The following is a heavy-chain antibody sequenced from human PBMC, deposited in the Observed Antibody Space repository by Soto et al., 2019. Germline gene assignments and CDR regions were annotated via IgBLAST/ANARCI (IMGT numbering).Heavy chain of an antibody. Sequence: GGSLRLSCAASGFAFSSCAMTWVRQAPGKGLEWVSSISNSGGATFYADSVKGRFTVSRENSKNTLYLQMNSLRAEDTALYYCAKELSYNSGRPFDYWGQGTLVTVSS. CDR1: GFAFSSCA. CDR2: ISNSGGAT. D-gene: IGHD3-10*01. V-gene: IGHV3-23*01. J-gene: IGHJ4*02. CDR3: AKELSYNSGRPFDY.